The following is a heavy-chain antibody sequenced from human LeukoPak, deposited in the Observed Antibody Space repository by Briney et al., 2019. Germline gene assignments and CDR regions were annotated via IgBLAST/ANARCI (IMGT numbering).Heavy chain of an antibody. CDR3: AKGFPMVRASVDY. J-gene: IGHJ4*02. V-gene: IGHV3-30*18. D-gene: IGHD3-10*01. CDR1: GFAFSTYA. CDR2: TSKDAGYK. Sequence: PGRSLRLSCTASGFAFSTYAMRWVRQAPGKGLEWVAGTSKDAGYKYYADSVKGRFTISRDNSKNTLYLQMNSLRNEDTAVYYCAKGFPMVRASVDYWGRGTLVTVSS.